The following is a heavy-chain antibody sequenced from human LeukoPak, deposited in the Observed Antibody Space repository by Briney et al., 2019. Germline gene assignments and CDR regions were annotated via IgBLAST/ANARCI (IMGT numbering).Heavy chain of an antibody. CDR3: AKDLTFALDY. D-gene: IGHD3-9*01. J-gene: IGHJ4*02. CDR2: ISYDGSNK. Sequence: PGGSLRLSCAASGFTFSSYGMHWVRQAPGKGLEWVAVISYDGSNKYYADSVKGRFTISRDNSKNTLYLQMNSLRAEDTAVYYCAKDLTFALDYWGQGTLVTVSS. V-gene: IGHV3-30*18. CDR1: GFTFSSYG.